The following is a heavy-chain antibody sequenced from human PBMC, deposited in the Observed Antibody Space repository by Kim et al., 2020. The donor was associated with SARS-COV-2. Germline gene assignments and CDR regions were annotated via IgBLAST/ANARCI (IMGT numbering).Heavy chain of an antibody. J-gene: IGHJ4*02. D-gene: IGHD1-26*01. V-gene: IGHV1-24*01. CDR1: GYTLTELS. CDR3: ATAYSGSYPYYFDY. CDR2: FDPEDGET. Sequence: ASVKVSCKVSGYTLTELSMHWVRQAPGKGLEWMGGFDPEDGETIYAQKFQGRVTMTEDTSTDTAYMELSSLRSEDTAVYYCATAYSGSYPYYFDYWGQGTLVTVSS.